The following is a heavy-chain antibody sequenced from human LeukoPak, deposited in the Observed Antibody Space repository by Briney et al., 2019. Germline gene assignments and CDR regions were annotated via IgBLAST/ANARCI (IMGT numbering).Heavy chain of an antibody. CDR2: ISYDGSNK. CDR1: GFTFSSYG. D-gene: IGHD3-10*01. Sequence: GRSLRLSCAASGFTFSSYGMHWVRQAPGKGLEWVAVISYDGSNKYYADSVKGRFTISRDNSKNTLYLQMNSLRAEDTAVYYCAKRQIYGSGSGVDYWGQGTLVTVSS. J-gene: IGHJ4*02. CDR3: AKRQIYGSGSGVDY. V-gene: IGHV3-30*18.